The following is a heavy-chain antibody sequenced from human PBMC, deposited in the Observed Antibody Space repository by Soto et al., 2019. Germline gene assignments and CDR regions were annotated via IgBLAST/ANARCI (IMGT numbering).Heavy chain of an antibody. CDR3: AGDAVAGTSYYYGMDV. Sequence: GGSLRLSCAASGFTFSSYSMNWVRQAPGKGLEWVSSISSSSSYIYYADSVKGRFTISRDNAKNSLYLQMNSLRAEDTAVYYCAGDAVAGTSYYYGMDVWGQGTTVTVSS. CDR1: GFTFSSYS. D-gene: IGHD6-19*01. V-gene: IGHV3-21*01. CDR2: ISSSSSYI. J-gene: IGHJ6*02.